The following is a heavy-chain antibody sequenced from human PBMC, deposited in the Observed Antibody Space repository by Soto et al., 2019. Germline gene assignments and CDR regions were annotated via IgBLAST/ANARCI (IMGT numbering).Heavy chain of an antibody. CDR3: AKTRRFLEWLSQYYFDN. J-gene: IGHJ4*01. CDR1: GFTFSSYA. V-gene: IGHV3-23*01. D-gene: IGHD3-3*01. Sequence: LRLSGAASGFTFSSYAMSWVRQAPGKGLEWVSAISGSGGSTYYADSVKVRFTISRDNSKNTLYLQMNSLRAEDTAVYYCAKTRRFLEWLSQYYFDNVGQGALVTVSS. CDR2: ISGSGGST.